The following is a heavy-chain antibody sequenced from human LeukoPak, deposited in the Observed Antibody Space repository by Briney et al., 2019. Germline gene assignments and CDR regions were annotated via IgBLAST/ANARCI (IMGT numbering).Heavy chain of an antibody. D-gene: IGHD2-2*01. CDR1: GGSISSSNW. CDR3: ARDVVVVPTGGLDF. Sequence: SGTLSLTCDVSGGSISSSNWWSWVRQPAGRGLEWIGESYHSGTTNYNPSLKSRVTISVDTSKNQFSLKLSSVTAADTAVYYCARDVVVVPTGGLDFWGQGTLVTVSS. J-gene: IGHJ4*02. V-gene: IGHV4-4*02. CDR2: SYHSGTT.